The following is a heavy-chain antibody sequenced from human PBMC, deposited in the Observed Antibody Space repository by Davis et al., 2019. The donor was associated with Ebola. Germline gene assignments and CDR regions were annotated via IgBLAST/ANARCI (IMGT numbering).Heavy chain of an antibody. J-gene: IGHJ4*02. CDR3: ARDGGDYANYYFDY. CDR1: GYTFTSYD. D-gene: IGHD4-17*01. CDR2: MNPNSGNT. V-gene: IGHV1-8*01. Sequence: ASVKVSCKASGYTFTSYDINWVRQATGQGLEWMGWMNPNSGNTGYAQKFQGRVTMTRNTSISTAYMELSSLRSEDTAVYYCARDGGDYANYYFDYWGQGTLVTVSS.